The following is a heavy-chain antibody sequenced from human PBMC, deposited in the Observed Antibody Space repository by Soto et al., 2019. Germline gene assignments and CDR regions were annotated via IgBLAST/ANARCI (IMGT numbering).Heavy chain of an antibody. CDR2: ISSGSNYI. V-gene: IGHV3-21*01. Sequence: EVQLVESGGGLVKPGGSLRRSCAASGFTFSSYTMNWVRQTTGKGLEWVSSISSGSNYIYYADSVKGRFTISRDNAKNSLELQMNSLRAEDTAVYYCARGYHSSGFEYWGQGTLVTVSS. J-gene: IGHJ4*02. D-gene: IGHD6-19*01. CDR1: GFTFSSYT. CDR3: ARGYHSSGFEY.